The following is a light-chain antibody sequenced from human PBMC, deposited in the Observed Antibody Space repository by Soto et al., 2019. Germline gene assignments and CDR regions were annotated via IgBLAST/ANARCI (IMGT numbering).Light chain of an antibody. CDR3: QQYGSSPYT. J-gene: IGKJ2*01. CDR2: GAS. Sequence: EKVMTQSPATLSVSPGERATLSCRASQSVSSNLAWYHQKPGQAPRLLIYGASTRATGIPARFSGSGYGTEFTLTISSLQSEDFAVYYCQQYGSSPYTFGQGTKLEIK. CDR1: QSVSSN. V-gene: IGKV3-15*01.